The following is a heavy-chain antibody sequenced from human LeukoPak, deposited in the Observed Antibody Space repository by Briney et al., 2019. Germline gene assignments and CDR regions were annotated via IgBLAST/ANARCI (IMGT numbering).Heavy chain of an antibody. CDR3: AKDIAVADTRAFDI. V-gene: IGHV3-9*02. CDR1: GFTSGDYA. D-gene: IGHD6-19*01. J-gene: IGHJ3*02. Sequence: GRSLRLSCAASGFTSGDYAMHWVRQAPEKGLEWVSGISWNSGSTGYADSVKGRFTISRDNAKNSLYLQMNSLRAEDTALYYCAKDIAVADTRAFDIWGQGTMVTVSS. CDR2: ISWNSGST.